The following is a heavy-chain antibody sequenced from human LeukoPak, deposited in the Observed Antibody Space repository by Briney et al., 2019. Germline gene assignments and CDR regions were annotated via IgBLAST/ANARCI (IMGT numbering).Heavy chain of an antibody. CDR2: INHSGST. CDR3: ARAGLNCSGGSCYNLDY. Sequence: SETLSFTGAVYGGSFSGYYWSWIRQPPGKGLEWIGEINHSGSTNYNPSLKSRVTISVDTSKNQFSLKLSSVTAADTAVYYCARAGLNCSGGSCYNLDYWGQGTLVTVSS. CDR1: GGSFSGYY. J-gene: IGHJ4*02. V-gene: IGHV4-34*01. D-gene: IGHD2-15*01.